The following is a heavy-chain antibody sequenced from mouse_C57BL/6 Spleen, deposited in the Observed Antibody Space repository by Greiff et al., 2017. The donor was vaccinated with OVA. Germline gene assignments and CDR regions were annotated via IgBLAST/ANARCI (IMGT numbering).Heavy chain of an antibody. V-gene: IGHV1-54*01. CDR2: INPGSGGT. J-gene: IGHJ3*01. CDR3: ARADYSNSWFAY. D-gene: IGHD2-5*01. Sequence: VKLQQSGAELVRPGTSVKVSCKASGYAFTNYLIEWVKQRPGQGLEWIGVINPGSGGTNYNEKFKGKATLTADKSSSTAYMQLSSLTSEDSAVYFCARADYSNSWFAYWGQGTLVTVSA. CDR1: GYAFTNYL.